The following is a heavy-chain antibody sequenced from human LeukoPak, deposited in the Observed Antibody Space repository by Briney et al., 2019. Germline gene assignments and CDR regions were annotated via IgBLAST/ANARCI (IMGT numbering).Heavy chain of an antibody. V-gene: IGHV3-33*01. Sequence: PWGSLRLSCAASGFTFSDYGMHWVRQAPGKGLEWVAVIWYDGSNKYYADSAKGRFTISRDNSRNTLYLQMNSLRAEDTAVYYCVRELPPVVQYYFDYWGPGTLVTVSS. J-gene: IGHJ4*02. CDR1: GFTFSDYG. D-gene: IGHD3-22*01. CDR3: VRELPPVVQYYFDY. CDR2: IWYDGSNK.